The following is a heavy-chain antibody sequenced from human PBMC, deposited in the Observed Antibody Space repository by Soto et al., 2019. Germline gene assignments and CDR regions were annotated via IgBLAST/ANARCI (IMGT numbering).Heavy chain of an antibody. CDR1: GFTFSSYG. J-gene: IGHJ6*02. Sequence: VGSLRLSCAASGFTFSSYGMHWVRQAPGKGLEWVAVISYDGSNKYYGDSVKGRFTISRDNPKNTLYLQMNSLRTEDTAVYYCAKVTGYCSSSSCSREYYYYYGLDVWGRGTTVTVSS. CDR2: ISYDGSNK. CDR3: AKVTGYCSSSSCSREYYYYYGLDV. V-gene: IGHV3-30*18. D-gene: IGHD2-2*01.